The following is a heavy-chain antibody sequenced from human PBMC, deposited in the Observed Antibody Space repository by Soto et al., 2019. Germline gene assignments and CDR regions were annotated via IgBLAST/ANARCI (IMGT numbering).Heavy chain of an antibody. CDR1: GGTFSNSA. D-gene: IGHD1-7*01. J-gene: IGHJ6*02. CDR2: TVPIFRTP. Sequence: QVQLEQSGAEVKKPGSSVKVSCKASGGTFSNSAISWVRQAPGQGLEWMGVTVPIFRTPDYAQKFQGRVNITAHESTTTAYMELSGPRSDATAVYYSARDKDRLHLGGNYSSIWDVWGQGTTVTVSS. CDR3: ARDKDRLHLGGNYSSIWDV. V-gene: IGHV1-69*12.